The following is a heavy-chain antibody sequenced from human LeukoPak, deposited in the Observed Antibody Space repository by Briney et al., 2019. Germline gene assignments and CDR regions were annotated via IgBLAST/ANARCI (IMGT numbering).Heavy chain of an antibody. D-gene: IGHD6-13*01. CDR3: ARVSDPKIAAAGLDY. CDR1: GFTFNTYW. Sequence: GGSLRLSCAASGFTFNTYWMTWVRQAPGKGLEWVAVISYDGSNKYYADSVKGRFTISRDNSKNTLYLQMNSLRAEDTAVYYCARVSDPKIAAAGLDYWGQGTLVTVSS. J-gene: IGHJ4*02. V-gene: IGHV3-30*03. CDR2: ISYDGSNK.